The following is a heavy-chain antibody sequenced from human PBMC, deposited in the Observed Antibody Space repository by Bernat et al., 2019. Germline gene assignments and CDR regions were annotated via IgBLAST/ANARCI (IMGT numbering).Heavy chain of an antibody. CDR2: ISYDGGNK. V-gene: IGHV3-30-3*02. J-gene: IGHJ4*02. Sequence: TFSTYTMYWVRRAPGKGLEGVAIISYDGGNKYYADSLKGRFTISRDNSKNTLYLQMNSLRAEDTAVYYCAKELGYLWGQGTLVTVSS. CDR3: AKELGYL. CDR1: TFSTYT. D-gene: IGHD5-18*01.